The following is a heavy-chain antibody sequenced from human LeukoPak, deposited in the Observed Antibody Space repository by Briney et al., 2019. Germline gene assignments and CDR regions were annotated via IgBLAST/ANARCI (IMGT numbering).Heavy chain of an antibody. CDR3: AREYYDSSGYRAEKVDH. D-gene: IGHD3-22*01. CDR2: ISYDGSNK. Sequence: PGRSLRLSCAASGFTFSNYAMHWVRQAPGKGLEWVAVISYDGSNKYYADSVKGRFTITRDNSKNTLYLQMNSLRAEDTAVYYCAREYYDSSGYRAEKVDHWGQGTLVTVSS. V-gene: IGHV3-30-3*01. J-gene: IGHJ4*02. CDR1: GFTFSNYA.